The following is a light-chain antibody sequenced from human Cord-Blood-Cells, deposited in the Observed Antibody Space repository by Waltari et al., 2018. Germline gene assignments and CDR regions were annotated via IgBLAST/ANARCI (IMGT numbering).Light chain of an antibody. V-gene: IGLV3-21*04. J-gene: IGLJ2*01. CDR3: QVWDSSSDHVV. Sequence: SYVLTQSPSVSVAPGKTARIPCGGNNIGSKSVHWYQQKPGQAPVLVIYYDSDRPSGIPERFSGSNSGNTATLTISRVEAGDEADYYCQVWDSSSDHVVFGGGTKLTVL. CDR2: YDS. CDR1: NIGSKS.